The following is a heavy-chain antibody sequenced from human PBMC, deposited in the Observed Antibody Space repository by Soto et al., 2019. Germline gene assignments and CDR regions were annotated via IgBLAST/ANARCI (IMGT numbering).Heavy chain of an antibody. V-gene: IGHV4-59*01. CDR1: GGSIGSYY. D-gene: IGHD2-15*01. Sequence: SETLSLTCTVSGGSIGSYYWSWIRQPPGKGLEWVGYIYYSGSTNYNPSLKSRVTISVDTSKNQFSLKLSSVTAADTAVYYCARRGGYCSGGSCYYYFDYWGQGTLVTVSS. CDR3: ARRGGYCSGGSCYYYFDY. CDR2: IYYSGST. J-gene: IGHJ4*02.